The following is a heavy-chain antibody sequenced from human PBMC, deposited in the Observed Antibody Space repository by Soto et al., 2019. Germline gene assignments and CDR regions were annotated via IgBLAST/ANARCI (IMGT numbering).Heavy chain of an antibody. CDR3: TTEAYDNSGSLAFDI. CDR1: GGSITNYY. V-gene: IGHV4-59*08. CDR2: IFHTGTT. D-gene: IGHD3-22*01. J-gene: IGHJ3*02. Sequence: QVQLQESGPGLVKPSETLSLTCTVSGGSITNYYYSWIRQPPGKGLEWIGYIFHTGTTSYNPSLKSRVTLSVDTPQSQFSLTLNSVTAADTAVYYCTTEAYDNSGSLAFDIWGPGTLVTVS.